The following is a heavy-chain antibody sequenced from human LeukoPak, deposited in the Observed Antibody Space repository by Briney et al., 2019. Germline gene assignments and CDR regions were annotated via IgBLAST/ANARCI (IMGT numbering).Heavy chain of an antibody. J-gene: IGHJ4*02. CDR1: GFTFSSYA. CDR2: ISGSGGST. CDR3: AKEHYDFWSGSDY. D-gene: IGHD3-3*01. V-gene: IGHV3-23*01. Sequence: PGGSLGLSCAASGFTFSSYAMSWVRQAPGKGLEWVSAISGSGGSTYYADSVTGRFTISRDNSKNTLYLQMNSLRAEDTVVYYCAKEHYDFWSGSDYWGQGTLVTVSS.